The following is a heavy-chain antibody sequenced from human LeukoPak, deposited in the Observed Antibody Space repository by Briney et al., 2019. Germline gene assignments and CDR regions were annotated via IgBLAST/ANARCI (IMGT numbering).Heavy chain of an antibody. CDR3: ARADRLHGGPYLIGP. Sequence: ASVKVSCKTSGYSFTDYYMHWVRQAPGQGLEWMGWINPNSGGTSSAQKFQGRVTLTRDTSITTVYMEVSWLTSDDTAIYYCARADRLHGGPYLIGPWGQGTLVTVSS. V-gene: IGHV1-2*02. CDR1: GYSFTDYY. D-gene: IGHD2-21*01. J-gene: IGHJ5*02. CDR2: INPNSGGT.